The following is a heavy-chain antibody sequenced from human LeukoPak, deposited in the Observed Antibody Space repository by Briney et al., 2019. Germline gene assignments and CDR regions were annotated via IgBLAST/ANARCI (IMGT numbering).Heavy chain of an antibody. J-gene: IGHJ3*02. CDR3: ARSDGSGSSDAFDI. CDR1: GFTFSSYS. Sequence: GGSLRLSCAASGFTFSSYSMNWVRQAPGKGLEWVSSISSSGSYIYYADSVKGRFTISRDNAKNSLYLQMNSLRAEDTAVYYCARSDGSGSSDAFDIWGQGTMVTVSS. CDR2: ISSSGSYI. D-gene: IGHD3-10*01. V-gene: IGHV3-21*01.